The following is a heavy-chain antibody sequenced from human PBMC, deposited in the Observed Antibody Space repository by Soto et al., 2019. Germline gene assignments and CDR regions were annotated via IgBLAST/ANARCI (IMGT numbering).Heavy chain of an antibody. CDR1: GFTFSSYW. D-gene: IGHD1-20*01. CDR2: INSDGSST. J-gene: IGHJ4*02. V-gene: IGHV3-74*01. Sequence: EVQLVESGGGLVQPGGSLRLSCAASGFTFSSYWIHWVRQAPGKGLVWVSRINSDGSSTTYADSVKGRFTISRDNAKNTLYLQMNSLRAEDTAVYYCAREGNNWDDGFDYWGQGTLVTVSS. CDR3: AREGNNWDDGFDY.